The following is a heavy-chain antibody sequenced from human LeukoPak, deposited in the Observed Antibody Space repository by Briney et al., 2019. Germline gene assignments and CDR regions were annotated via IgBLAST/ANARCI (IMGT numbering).Heavy chain of an antibody. D-gene: IGHD6-13*01. J-gene: IGHJ4*02. CDR2: INQDGSEK. CDR3: ARDQGSIPLDC. V-gene: IGHV3-7*01. Sequence: GGSLRLSCAASGSTFSGYYMSWVRQAPGKGLEWVANINQDGSEKFYVDSVKGRFTISRDNAKKSLYLQMNSLTAEDTAVYYCARDQGSIPLDCWGQGTLVTVSS. CDR1: GSTFSGYY.